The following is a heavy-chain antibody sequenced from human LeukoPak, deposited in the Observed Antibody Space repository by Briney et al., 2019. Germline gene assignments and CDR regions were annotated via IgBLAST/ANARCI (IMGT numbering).Heavy chain of an antibody. J-gene: IGHJ4*02. CDR3: ARDASRGFDN. CDR2: IKDDGRQK. CDR1: GFTFSGYW. Sequence: GGSLRLSCAPPGFTFSGYWMTWVRQAPGKGLEWVASIKDDGRQKYYLDSVKGRFTVSRDNAKNSVYLQMNSLRAEDTALYYCARDASRGFDNWGQGTLVTVSS. V-gene: IGHV3-7*01. D-gene: IGHD5-24*01.